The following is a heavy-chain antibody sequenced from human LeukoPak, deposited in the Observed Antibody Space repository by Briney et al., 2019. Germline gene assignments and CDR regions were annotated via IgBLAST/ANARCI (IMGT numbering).Heavy chain of an antibody. Sequence: GGSLRLSCAASGFTFSSYAMHWVRQAPGKGLEWVAVISYDGSNKYYADSVKGRFTISRDNSKNTLYLQMNSLKTEDTAVYYCTTDSRSGYGTLVYWDQGSLVIVSS. CDR2: ISYDGSNK. D-gene: IGHD3-3*01. V-gene: IGHV3-30-3*01. J-gene: IGHJ4*02. CDR1: GFTFSSYA. CDR3: TTDSRSGYGTLVY.